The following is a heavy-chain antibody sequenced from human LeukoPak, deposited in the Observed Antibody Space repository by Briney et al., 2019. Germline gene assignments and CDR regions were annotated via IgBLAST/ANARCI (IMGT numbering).Heavy chain of an antibody. D-gene: IGHD3-3*01. J-gene: IGHJ3*02. Sequence: GGSRRLSCATSGFTFDDYTMHWVRQGAGKGLEWMAIMTGDGGETHYSSSVQGRFTISRDRSKNSLFLQMSSLRTDDSGMYFCTKGRGVALNEAFNMWGQGTMVIVSS. CDR3: TKGRGVALNEAFNM. CDR2: MTGDGGET. CDR1: GFTFDDYT. V-gene: IGHV3-43*01.